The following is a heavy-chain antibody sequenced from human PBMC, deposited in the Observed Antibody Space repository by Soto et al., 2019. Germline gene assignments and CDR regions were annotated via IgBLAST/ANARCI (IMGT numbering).Heavy chain of an antibody. D-gene: IGHD2-21*01. CDR3: ARGVARVFDF. J-gene: IGHJ3*01. Sequence: EASVKVSCKSSGYPFTSYGISWVRQAPGQGLEWMGWVSTYTDNTNYAQNLQGRVTMTTNTSTSTAYMELRSLRSDDTAVYYCARGVARVFDFWGQGTMVTVSS. CDR2: VSTYTDNT. V-gene: IGHV1-18*01. CDR1: GYPFTSYG.